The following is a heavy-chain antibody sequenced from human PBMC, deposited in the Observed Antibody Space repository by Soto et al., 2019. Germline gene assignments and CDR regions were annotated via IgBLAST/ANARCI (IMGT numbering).Heavy chain of an antibody. CDR1: GGSISSGGHS. J-gene: IGHJ4*02. V-gene: IGHV4-30-2*01. D-gene: IGHD5-18*01. CDR3: ARGTLSYGPNLHYFDF. Sequence: QLQLQESGSGLVKPSQTLSLTCAVSGGSISSGGHSWSWIRQPPGQGLEWIGFIFHTGGTYYTPSLTSRVTMSVDMSKNQFSLKLSSVTAADTAVYYCARGTLSYGPNLHYFDFWGQGSLVTVSS. CDR2: IFHTGGT.